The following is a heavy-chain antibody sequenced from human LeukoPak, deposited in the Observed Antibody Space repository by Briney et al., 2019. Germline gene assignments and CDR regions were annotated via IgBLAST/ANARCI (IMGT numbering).Heavy chain of an antibody. V-gene: IGHV4-39*01. CDR2: IYYSGST. CDR3: ARPQGYQLLDFEY. J-gene: IGHJ4*02. Sequence: LRLSCAASGFTFSSYAMHWIRQPPGKGLEWIGSIYYSGSTYYNPSLKSRVTISVDTSKNQFSLKLSSVTAADTAVYYCARPQGYQLLDFEYWGQGTLVTVSS. CDR1: GFTFSSYA. D-gene: IGHD2-2*01.